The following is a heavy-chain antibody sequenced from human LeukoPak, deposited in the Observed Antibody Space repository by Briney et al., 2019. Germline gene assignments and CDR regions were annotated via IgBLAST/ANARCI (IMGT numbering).Heavy chain of an antibody. CDR1: GFTFRSYA. J-gene: IGHJ4*02. D-gene: IGHD6-13*01. Sequence: PGGSLRLSCAVSGFTFRSYAMHWVRQAPGKGLEWVSDDGSNKSYADSVKGRFTVSRDSSKNTLYLQMNSLRAEDTAVYYCAKTRPLDSSSWSHGDYWGQGTLVTVSS. CDR3: AKTRPLDSSSWSHGDY. CDR2: DGSNK. V-gene: IGHV3-30*04.